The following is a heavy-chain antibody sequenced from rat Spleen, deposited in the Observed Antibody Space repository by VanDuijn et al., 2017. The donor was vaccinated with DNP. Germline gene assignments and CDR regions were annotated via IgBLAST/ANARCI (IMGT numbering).Heavy chain of an antibody. V-gene: IGHV3-1*01. J-gene: IGHJ2*01. CDR3: ARWNIGTSTLDY. CDR2: ISYMGST. D-gene: IGHD1-5*01. Sequence: EVQLQESGPGLVKPPQSLSLTCSVTAYSITTNSWGWIRKFLGNKMEWVGHISYMGSTSYNPSPKSRISITRDTSKNQFFLHLNSVTTEDTATYYCARWNIGTSTLDYWGQGVMVTVSS. CDR1: AYSITTNS.